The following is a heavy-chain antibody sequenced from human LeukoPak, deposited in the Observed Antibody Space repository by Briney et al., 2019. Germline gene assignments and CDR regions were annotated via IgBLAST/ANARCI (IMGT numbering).Heavy chain of an antibody. Sequence: GGSLRLSCAASGFTFSSYWMHWVRQAPGKGLVWVSRINSDGSSTSYADSVKGRFTISRDNSKNTLYLQMNSLRAEDTAVYYCAKDRRWELPTLFDYWGQGTLVTVSS. CDR3: AKDRRWELPTLFDY. CDR2: INSDGSST. D-gene: IGHD1-26*01. V-gene: IGHV3-74*01. J-gene: IGHJ4*02. CDR1: GFTFSSYW.